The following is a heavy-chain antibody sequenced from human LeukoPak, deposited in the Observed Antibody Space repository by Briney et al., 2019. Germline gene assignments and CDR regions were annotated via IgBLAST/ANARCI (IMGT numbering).Heavy chain of an antibody. CDR2: MNPNSGNT. V-gene: IGHV1-8*01. D-gene: IGHD3-22*01. J-gene: IGHJ4*02. CDR1: GYSFTNYD. CDR3: ARADYDTSASTRKQIDY. Sequence: GASVTVSCKASGYSFTNYDINWVRQAPGQGLEWMGWMNPNSGNTAYAQKFQGRVTMTRNTSISTAYMELSSLKSEDTAVYFCARADYDTSASTRKQIDYWGQGTLVTVSS.